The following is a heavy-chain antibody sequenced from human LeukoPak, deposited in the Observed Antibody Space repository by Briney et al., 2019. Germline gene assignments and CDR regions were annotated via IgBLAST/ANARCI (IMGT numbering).Heavy chain of an antibody. V-gene: IGHV3-74*01. CDR1: GFTFSSYW. Sequence: GGSLRLSCAASGFTFSSYWMHWVRQAPAKGLVWVSRINSDGSSTSYADSVKGRFTISRDNAKNTLYLQTNSLRAEDTAVYYCARGSSSWYYFDYWGQGTLVTVSS. J-gene: IGHJ4*02. CDR2: INSDGSST. CDR3: ARGSSSWYYFDY. D-gene: IGHD6-13*01.